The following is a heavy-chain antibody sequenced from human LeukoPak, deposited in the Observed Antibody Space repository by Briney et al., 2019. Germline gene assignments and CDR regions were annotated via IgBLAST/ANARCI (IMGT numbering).Heavy chain of an antibody. CDR1: GFTFSSYW. Sequence: GGSLRLSCAASGFTFSSYWMSCVRQAPGKGLEWVANIKQDGSEKYYVDSVKGRFTISRDNAKNSLYLQMNSLRAEDTAVYYCARGTIAAAGYYYFDYWGQGTQVTVSS. CDR2: IKQDGSEK. V-gene: IGHV3-7*04. CDR3: ARGTIAAAGYYYFDY. D-gene: IGHD6-13*01. J-gene: IGHJ4*02.